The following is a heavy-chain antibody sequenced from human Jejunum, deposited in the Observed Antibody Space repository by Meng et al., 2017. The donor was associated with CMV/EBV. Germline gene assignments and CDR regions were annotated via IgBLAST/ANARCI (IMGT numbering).Heavy chain of an antibody. Sequence: EVELVESGGGLVNPGGSLRLSCAASGFTFSHAWMSWVRQAPGRGLEWVGRIKSKNDGETTDYRSPVKGRFTISRDDSKNILFLQMNSLKTEDTAIYYCVWSGTRSYYFDYWGLGTLVTVSS. CDR2: IKSKNDGETT. CDR3: VWSGTRSYYFDY. CDR1: GFTFSHAW. D-gene: IGHD3-10*02. V-gene: IGHV3-15*01. J-gene: IGHJ4*02.